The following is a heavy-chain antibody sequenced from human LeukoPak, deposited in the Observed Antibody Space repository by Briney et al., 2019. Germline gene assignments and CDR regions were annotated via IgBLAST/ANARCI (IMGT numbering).Heavy chain of an antibody. CDR1: GCTFTSYY. Sequence: ASVKVSCKASGCTFTSYYMHWVRQAPGQGLEWMGIINPSGGSTSYAQKFQGRVTMTRDTSTSTVYMELSSLRSEDTAVYYCTRDYYDSGLCYWGQGTLVTVSS. V-gene: IGHV1-46*01. CDR3: TRDYYDSGLCY. CDR2: INPSGGST. D-gene: IGHD3-22*01. J-gene: IGHJ4*02.